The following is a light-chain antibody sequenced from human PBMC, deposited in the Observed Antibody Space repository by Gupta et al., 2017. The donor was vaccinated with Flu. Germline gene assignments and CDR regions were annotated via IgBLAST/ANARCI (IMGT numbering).Light chain of an antibody. CDR1: QSISSY. CDR2: AAS. CDR3: QQSYSTLYS. Sequence: DIQMTQSPSSLSASVGDRVTIICRASQSISSYLNWYQQKPGKAPQLLIYAASSLQSGVPSRFSGSGSGTDFTLTISSLQPEDFASYYCQQSYSTLYSFGQGTKLEIK. V-gene: IGKV1-39*01. J-gene: IGKJ2*03.